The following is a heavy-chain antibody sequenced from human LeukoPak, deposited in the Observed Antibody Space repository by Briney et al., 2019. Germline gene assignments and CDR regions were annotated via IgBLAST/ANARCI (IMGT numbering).Heavy chain of an antibody. J-gene: IGHJ3*02. D-gene: IGHD5-12*01. CDR2: IYYSGST. CDR1: GGSISSSSYY. CDR3: ARGGLIDVSGSPFDI. V-gene: IGHV4-39*01. Sequence: SETLSLTCTVSGGSISSSSYYWGWIRQPPGKGLEWIGSIYYSGSTYYNPSLKSRVTISVDTSKNQFSLKLSSVTAADTAVYYCARGGLIDVSGSPFDIWGQGTMVTVSS.